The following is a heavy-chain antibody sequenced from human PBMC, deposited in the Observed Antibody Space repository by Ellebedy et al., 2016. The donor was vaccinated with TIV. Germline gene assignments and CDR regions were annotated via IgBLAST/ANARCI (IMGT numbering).Heavy chain of an antibody. D-gene: IGHD3-10*01. J-gene: IGHJ3*02. CDR3: ARWFWFGKEAPFDI. CDR1: GGFISGSTYY. V-gene: IGHV4-39*07. CDR2: IYYSGDT. Sequence: GSLRLSXTVSGGFISGSTYYWGWIRQPPGKGLEWIGAIYYSGDTYYNPSLKSRVTISVDTSKNHFSLKLSSVTAADTAMYYCARWFWFGKEAPFDIWGPGTMVNVSS.